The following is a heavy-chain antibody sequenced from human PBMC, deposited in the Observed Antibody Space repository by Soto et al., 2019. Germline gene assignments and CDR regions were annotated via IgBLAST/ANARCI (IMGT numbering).Heavy chain of an antibody. CDR3: ARGPAYYDFWSGYYLFDY. CDR1: GWSFSGYY. V-gene: IGHV4-34*01. J-gene: IGHJ4*02. Sequence: SETLSLTGSVYGWSFSGYYWSWIRQPPGKGLEWIGEINHSGSTNYNPSLKSRVTISVDTSKNQFSLKLSSVTAADTAVYYCARGPAYYDFWSGYYLFDYWGQGTLVTVSS. CDR2: INHSGST. D-gene: IGHD3-3*01.